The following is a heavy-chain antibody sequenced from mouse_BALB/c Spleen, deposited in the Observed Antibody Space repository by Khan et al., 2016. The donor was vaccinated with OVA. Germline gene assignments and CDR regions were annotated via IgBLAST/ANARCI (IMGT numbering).Heavy chain of an antibody. CDR2: IAPANGNT. D-gene: IGHD1-1*01. CDR3: ALPSYYTRDFDV. V-gene: IGHV14-3*02. Sequence: VQLKQSGAALVKPGASVDLSCTASGFNIKDTYIHWVKQRPEQGLEWIGRIAPANGNTKYDPKFQGKATITADTSSNTSYLRLSSLTSEDTAVYFCALPSYYTRDFDVWGAGTTVTVSS. CDR1: GFNIKDTY. J-gene: IGHJ1*01.